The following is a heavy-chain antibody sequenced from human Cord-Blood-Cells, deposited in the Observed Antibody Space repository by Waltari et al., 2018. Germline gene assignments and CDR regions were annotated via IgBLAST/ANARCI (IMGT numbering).Heavy chain of an antibody. D-gene: IGHD2-2*01. V-gene: IGHV4-39*01. CDR2: IYYSGST. J-gene: IGHJ4*02. CDR1: GCSISSSSYY. Sequence: QLQLQESGPGLVKPSETLSLTCTVSGCSISSSSYYWGGIRQPPGKVLEWIGSIYYSGSTYYNPSLKSRVTISVDTAKNQFSLKLSSVTAADTAVYYCARLEDIVVVPAANDWGQGTLVTVSS. CDR3: ARLEDIVVVPAAND.